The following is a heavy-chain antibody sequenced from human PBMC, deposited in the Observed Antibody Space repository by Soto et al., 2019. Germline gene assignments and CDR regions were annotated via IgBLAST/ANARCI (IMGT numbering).Heavy chain of an antibody. D-gene: IGHD5-12*01. CDR3: ARDSYGGYGGFDY. V-gene: IGHV4-61*01. J-gene: IGHJ4*02. CDR1: GGSVSSGSYY. Sequence: QVQLQESGPGLVKPSETLSLTCTVSGGSVSSGSYYWSWIRQPPGKGLEWIGYIYYSGSTNYNPSLESRVTISVDTSKHQFSLKLSSVTAADTAVYYCARDSYGGYGGFDYWGQGTLVTVSS. CDR2: IYYSGST.